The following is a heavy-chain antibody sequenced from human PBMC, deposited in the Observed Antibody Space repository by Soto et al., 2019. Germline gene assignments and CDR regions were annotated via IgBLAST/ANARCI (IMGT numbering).Heavy chain of an antibody. CDR3: ARVGRSVDYYDSSGYYDY. J-gene: IGHJ4*02. Sequence: SETLSLTCTVSGGSISSYCWSWIRQPQGKGLEWIGYIYYSGSTNYNPSLKSRVTISVDTSKNQFSLKLSSVTAADTAVYYCARVGRSVDYYDSSGYYDYWGQGTLVTVSS. CDR1: GGSISSYC. D-gene: IGHD3-22*01. CDR2: IYYSGST. V-gene: IGHV4-59*01.